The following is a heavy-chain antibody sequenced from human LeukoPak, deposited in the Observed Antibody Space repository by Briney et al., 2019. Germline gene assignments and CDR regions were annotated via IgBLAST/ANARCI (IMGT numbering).Heavy chain of an antibody. D-gene: IGHD2-21*01. CDR1: GGSISSSSYY. J-gene: IGHJ3*02. CDR2: IYYSGST. V-gene: IGHV4-39*01. Sequence: SETLSLTCTVSGGSISSSSYYWGWVRQPPGKGREWLGSIYYSGSTYYHPSLKSRVTISVDTSKTQCSLRLSSVTAADTAVYSSASRAAIWADGFDIWGQGTMVTVSS. CDR3: ASRAAIWADGFDI.